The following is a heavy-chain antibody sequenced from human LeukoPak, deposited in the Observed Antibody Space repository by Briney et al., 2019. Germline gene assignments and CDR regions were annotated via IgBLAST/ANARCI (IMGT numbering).Heavy chain of an antibody. D-gene: IGHD3-3*01. CDR3: ARDHMNYDFWSGYSNWFDP. V-gene: IGHV1-18*01. Sequence: VASVKVSCNASGYTFTTYGITWVRQVPGQGLEWMGWISAYNGNTNYAQKFQGRVTMTTDTSTSTAYMELKSLRSDDTAVYYCARDHMNYDFWSGYSNWFDPWGQGTLVTVSS. CDR2: ISAYNGNT. CDR1: GYTFTTYG. J-gene: IGHJ5*02.